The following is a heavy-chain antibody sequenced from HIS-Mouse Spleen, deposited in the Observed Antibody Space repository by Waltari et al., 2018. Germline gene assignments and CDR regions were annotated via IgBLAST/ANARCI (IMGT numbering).Heavy chain of an antibody. Sequence: QVQLVESGGGVVQPGRSLRLSCAASGFTFSSYGMHWVRQAPGKGMEWVEVIWYDGSNKYYADSVKGRFTISRDNSKNTLYLQMNSLRAEDTAVYYCAKGGLMVYAIGDYWGQGTLVTVSS. CDR1: GFTFSSYG. D-gene: IGHD2-8*01. V-gene: IGHV3-33*06. CDR2: IWYDGSNK. CDR3: AKGGLMVYAIGDY. J-gene: IGHJ4*02.